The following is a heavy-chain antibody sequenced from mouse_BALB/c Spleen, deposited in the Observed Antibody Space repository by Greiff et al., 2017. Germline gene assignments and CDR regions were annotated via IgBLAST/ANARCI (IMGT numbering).Heavy chain of an antibody. J-gene: IGHJ2*01. Sequence: EVKLQESGPSLVKPSQTLSLTCSVTGDSITSGYWNWIRKFPGNKLEYMGYISYSGSTYYNPSLKSRISITRDTSKNQYYLQLNSVTTEDTATYYCARYGGNYLGRFDYWGQGTTLTVSS. V-gene: IGHV3-8*02. CDR2: ISYSGST. CDR1: GDSITSGY. CDR3: ARYGGNYLGRFDY. D-gene: IGHD2-1*01.